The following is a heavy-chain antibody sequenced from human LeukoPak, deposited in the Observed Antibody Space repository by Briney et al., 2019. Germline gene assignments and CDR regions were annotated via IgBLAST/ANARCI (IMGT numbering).Heavy chain of an antibody. CDR1: GFTFSSYS. J-gene: IGHJ4*02. CDR2: ISSSSSYI. Sequence: GGSLRLSCAASGFTFSSYSMNWVRQAPGKGLEWVSSISSSSSYIYYADSVKGRFTISRDNAKNSLYLQMNSRRAEDTAVYYCARGHPSYYYDSSGYYLGPFDYWGQGTLVTVSS. V-gene: IGHV3-21*01. CDR3: ARGHPSYYYDSSGYYLGPFDY. D-gene: IGHD3-22*01.